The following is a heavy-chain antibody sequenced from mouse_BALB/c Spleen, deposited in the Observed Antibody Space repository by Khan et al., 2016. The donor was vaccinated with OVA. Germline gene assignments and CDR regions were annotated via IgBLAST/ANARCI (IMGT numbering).Heavy chain of an antibody. Sequence: LKQSGSELVRPGASVKLSCKASGYTFTSYWIHWVKQRPGQGLEWIGEIYPGSGSTNYDEKFKSKATLTVDTSSSTAYMQLSSLTSEDSAVYYCTRWSYGFAYGGQGTLVTVSA. J-gene: IGHJ3*01. CDR2: IYPGSGST. CDR3: TRWSYGFAY. V-gene: IGHV1S22*01. D-gene: IGHD2-12*01. CDR1: GYTFTSYW.